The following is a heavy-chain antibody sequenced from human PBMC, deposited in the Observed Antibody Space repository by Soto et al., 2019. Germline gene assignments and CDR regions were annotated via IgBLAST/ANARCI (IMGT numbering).Heavy chain of an antibody. V-gene: IGHV1-69*01. Sequence: QVQLVQSGAEVKKPGSSVRVSCKASGDTLTNYGINWVRQAPGQGLEWMGGIIPIFGTASYPQKFRGRVMMIADGSTNTAHMKLSSLRSKDTCVYFCATGKGYLGLCGGVACYLVNCLAPGGQGTLVTVSS. CDR3: ATGKGYLGLCGGVACYLVNCLAP. CDR2: IIPIFGTA. J-gene: IGHJ5*02. D-gene: IGHD2-21*01. CDR1: GDTLTNYG.